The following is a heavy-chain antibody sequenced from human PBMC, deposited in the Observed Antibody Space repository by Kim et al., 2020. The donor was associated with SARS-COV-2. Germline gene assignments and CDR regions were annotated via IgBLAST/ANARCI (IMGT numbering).Heavy chain of an antibody. V-gene: IGHV4-4*07. J-gene: IGHJ5*02. Sequence: SETLSLTCTVSGGSISSYYWSWIRQPAGKGLEWIGRIYTSGSTNYNPSLKSRVTMSVDTSKNQFSLKLSSVTAADTAVYYCARDPGMHDYGDYVKGNWFDPWGQGTLVTVSS. CDR1: GGSISSYY. D-gene: IGHD4-17*01. CDR2: IYTSGST. CDR3: ARDPGMHDYGDYVKGNWFDP.